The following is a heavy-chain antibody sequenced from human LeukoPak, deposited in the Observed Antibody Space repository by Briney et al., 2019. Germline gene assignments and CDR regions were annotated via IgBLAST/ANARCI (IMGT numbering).Heavy chain of an antibody. CDR1: GGSISSHY. D-gene: IGHD4-17*01. CDR3: ARGGTTVTPGLLWFDP. J-gene: IGHJ5*02. V-gene: IGHV4-59*11. Sequence: PSETLSLTCSVSGGSISSHYWSWIRQPPGKGLEWIGYIYYSGSTKYNPSLKSRVTISVDTSKDQFSLKLSSVTAADTAVYYCARGGTTVTPGLLWFDPWGQGTVVTVSS. CDR2: IYYSGST.